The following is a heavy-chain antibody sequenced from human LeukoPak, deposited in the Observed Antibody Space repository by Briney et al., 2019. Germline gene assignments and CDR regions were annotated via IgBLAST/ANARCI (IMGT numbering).Heavy chain of an antibody. CDR3: ARGTRYCSGGSCYNNWFDP. Sequence: PGGSLRLSCAASGGTFSSYAISWVRQAPGQGLEWMGRIIPILGIANYAQKFQGRVTITADKSTSTAYMELSSLRSEDTAVYYCARGTRYCSGGSCYNNWFDPWGQGTLVTVSS. D-gene: IGHD2-15*01. J-gene: IGHJ5*02. CDR2: IIPILGIA. V-gene: IGHV1-69*04. CDR1: GGTFSSYA.